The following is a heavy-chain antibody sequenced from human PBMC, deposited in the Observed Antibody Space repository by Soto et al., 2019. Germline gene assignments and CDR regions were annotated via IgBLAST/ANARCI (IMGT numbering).Heavy chain of an antibody. D-gene: IGHD3-3*01. Sequence: LPLTCTVSGGAINSYYWTWILQPAGKGLEWIGRIYSSGSTKYNPSLQSRVTMSLDTSKNQFSLRLTSVTAADTAVYYCARGQRFSDWFDPWGQGTLVTVSS. J-gene: IGHJ5*02. CDR1: GGAINSYY. CDR2: IYSSGST. V-gene: IGHV4-4*07. CDR3: ARGQRFSDWFDP.